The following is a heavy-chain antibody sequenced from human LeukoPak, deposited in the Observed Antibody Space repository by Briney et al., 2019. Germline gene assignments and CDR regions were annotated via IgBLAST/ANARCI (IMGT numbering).Heavy chain of an antibody. CDR3: AKARPLDISGWYRYFDY. CDR1: GFTFSSYA. Sequence: GGSLRLSCAASGFTFSSYAMSWVRQAPGKGLEWVSAISGSGGSTYYADSVKGRFTISRDNSKNTLYLQMNSLRAEDTAVYYCAKARPLDISGWYRYFDYWGQGTLVTVSS. D-gene: IGHD6-19*01. J-gene: IGHJ4*02. V-gene: IGHV3-23*01. CDR2: ISGSGGST.